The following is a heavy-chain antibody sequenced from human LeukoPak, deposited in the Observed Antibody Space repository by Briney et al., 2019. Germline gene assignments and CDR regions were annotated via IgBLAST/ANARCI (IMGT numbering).Heavy chain of an antibody. V-gene: IGHV3-7*01. CDR3: VRELVVGPAEYFQN. Sequence: GGSLRLSCVASGFTFSHYWMAWIRHAPGRGLEWVANINKDGSETYYLDSVRGRFTISRDNAKNSLYLQMNTLGAEDTAVYYCVRELVVGPAEYFQNWGQGTLVTVSS. J-gene: IGHJ1*01. D-gene: IGHD2-15*01. CDR2: INKDGSET. CDR1: GFTFSHYW.